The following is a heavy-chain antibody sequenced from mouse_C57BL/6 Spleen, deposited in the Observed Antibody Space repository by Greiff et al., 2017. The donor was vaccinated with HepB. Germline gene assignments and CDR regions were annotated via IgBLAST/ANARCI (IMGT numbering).Heavy chain of an antibody. CDR2: IDPSYSYT. CDR1: GYTFTSYW. CDR3: ARAYIRAMDY. Sequence: VQLQQSGAELVRPGASVKLSCKASGYTFTSYWMHWVKQRPGQGLEWIGVIDPSYSYTNYNQKFKGKATLTVDTSSSTAYMQLSSLTSEDSAVYYCARAYIRAMDYWGQGTSVTVSS. V-gene: IGHV1-59*01. D-gene: IGHD6-5*01. J-gene: IGHJ4*01.